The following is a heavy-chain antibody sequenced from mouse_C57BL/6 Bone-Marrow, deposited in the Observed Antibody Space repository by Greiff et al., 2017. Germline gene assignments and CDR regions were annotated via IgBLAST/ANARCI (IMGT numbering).Heavy chain of an antibody. V-gene: IGHV1-55*01. CDR2: NYPGSGST. J-gene: IGHJ1*03. Sequence: QVQLQQPGAELVKPGASVKMSCKASGYTFTSYWITWVKQRPGQGLEWIGENYPGSGSTNYNEKFKSKATLTVDTSSSTAYMQLSSLTSEDSAVYYCARPYYSNYWYFDVWGTGTTVTVSS. CDR1: GYTFTSYW. D-gene: IGHD2-5*01. CDR3: ARPYYSNYWYFDV.